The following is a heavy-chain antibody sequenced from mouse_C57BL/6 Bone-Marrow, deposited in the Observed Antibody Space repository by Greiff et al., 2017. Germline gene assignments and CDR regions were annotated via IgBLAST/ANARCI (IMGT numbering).Heavy chain of an antibody. CDR2: IDPSDSET. V-gene: IGHV1-52*01. CDR3: ARDYPYYYGSSYWYVDV. J-gene: IGHJ1*03. Sequence: QVQLQQPGAELVRPGSSVKLSCKASGYTFTSYWMHWVKQRPIQGLEWIGNIDPSDSETHYNQKFKDKATLTVDKSSSSAYMQLSSLTSEDSAVYYCARDYPYYYGSSYWYVDVWGTGTTVTVSS. CDR1: GYTFTSYW. D-gene: IGHD1-1*01.